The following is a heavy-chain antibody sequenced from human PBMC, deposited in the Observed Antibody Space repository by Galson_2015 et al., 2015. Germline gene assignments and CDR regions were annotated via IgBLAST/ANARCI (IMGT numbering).Heavy chain of an antibody. Sequence: SLRLSCAASGFTFSSYAMHWVRQAPGKGLEYVSAISSNGGSIYYADSVKGRFTISRDNSKNTLYLQMSSLRAEDTAVYYCVKDRAQYDILTGDNWFDPWGQGTLVTVSS. CDR3: VKDRAQYDILTGDNWFDP. J-gene: IGHJ5*02. D-gene: IGHD3-9*01. CDR2: ISSNGGSI. V-gene: IGHV3-64D*08. CDR1: GFTFSSYA.